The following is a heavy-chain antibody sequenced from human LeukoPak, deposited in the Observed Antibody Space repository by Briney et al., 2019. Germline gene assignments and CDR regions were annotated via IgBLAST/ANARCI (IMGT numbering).Heavy chain of an antibody. CDR1: GFTFSSYA. D-gene: IGHD6-13*01. CDR2: ISGSGDST. CDR3: AKTRPLDSSSWSHGDY. Sequence: GGSLRLSCAASGFTFSSYAMSWVRQAPGKGLEWVSAISGSGDSTYYGDSVKGRFTISRDNSKNTLCLQMNSLRAEDTAVYYCAKTRPLDSSSWSHGDYWGQGTLVTVSS. J-gene: IGHJ4*02. V-gene: IGHV3-23*01.